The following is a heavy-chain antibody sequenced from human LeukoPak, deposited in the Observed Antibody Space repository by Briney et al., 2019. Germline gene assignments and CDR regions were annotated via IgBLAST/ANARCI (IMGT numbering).Heavy chain of an antibody. CDR2: INPNSGCT. D-gene: IGHD3-16*01. CDR3: ARGGRYYDYVWGSYIIEVYFDY. V-gene: IGHV1-2*02. CDR1: GYTFTGYY. Sequence: ASVKVSCKASGYTFTGYYMHWVRQAPGQGLEWMGWINPNSGCTNYAQKFQGRVTMTRDTSISTAYMELSRLRSDDTAVYYCARGGRYYDYVWGSYIIEVYFDYWGQGTLVTVSS. J-gene: IGHJ4*02.